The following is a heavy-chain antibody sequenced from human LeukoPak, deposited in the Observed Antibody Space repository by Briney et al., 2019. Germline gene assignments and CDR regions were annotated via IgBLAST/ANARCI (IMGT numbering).Heavy chain of an antibody. CDR3: AREPYYYGSGSFLYYFDY. V-gene: IGHV3-30-3*01. CDR1: GFTFGSYA. D-gene: IGHD3-10*01. Sequence: PGRSLRLSCAASGFTFGSYAMHWVRQAPGKGLEWVAVISYDGSKKYYADSVKGRFTISRDNSKNTLYLQMNSLRAGDTAVYYCAREPYYYGSGSFLYYFDYWGQGTLVTVSS. J-gene: IGHJ4*02. CDR2: ISYDGSKK.